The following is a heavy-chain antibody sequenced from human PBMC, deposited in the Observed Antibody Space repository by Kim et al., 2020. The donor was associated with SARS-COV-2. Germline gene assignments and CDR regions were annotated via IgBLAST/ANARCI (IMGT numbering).Heavy chain of an antibody. CDR1: GGSISSSSYY. Sequence: SETLSLTCTVSGGSISSSSYYWGWIRQPPGKGLEWIGSIYYSGSTYYNPSLKSRVTISVDTSKNQFSLKLSSVTAADTAVYYCASRRRGSYYGSGSYLQNWFDPWGQGTLVTVSS. D-gene: IGHD3-10*01. J-gene: IGHJ5*02. V-gene: IGHV4-39*01. CDR2: IYYSGST. CDR3: ASRRRGSYYGSGSYLQNWFDP.